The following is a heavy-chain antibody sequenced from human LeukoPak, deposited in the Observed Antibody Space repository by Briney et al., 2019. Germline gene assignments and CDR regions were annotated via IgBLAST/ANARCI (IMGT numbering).Heavy chain of an antibody. J-gene: IGHJ4*02. V-gene: IGHV3-7*01. CDR3: PRIRGDGSTFGY. D-gene: IGHD5-24*01. CDR2: IQQGGSAK. Sequence: PGGSLRLSCAASGFTSSSYWMSWVRQAPGKGLEWVANIQQGGSAKYYMDSVKGRFTISRDDAKSSLYLQMNSLRAEDTAVYFCPRIRGDGSTFGYWGQGTLVTVSS. CDR1: GFTSSSYW.